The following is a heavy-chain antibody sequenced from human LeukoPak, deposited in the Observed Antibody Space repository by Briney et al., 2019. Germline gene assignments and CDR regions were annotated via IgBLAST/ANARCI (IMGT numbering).Heavy chain of an antibody. CDR3: TSHYREGIAVAPFDY. J-gene: IGHJ4*02. V-gene: IGHV3-73*01. CDR2: IRSKANSYAT. CDR1: GFTFSGSA. Sequence: PGGSLRLSCAASGFTFSGSAMHWVRQASGKGLEWVGRIRSKANSYATAYAASVKGRFTISRDDSKSTAYLQMNSLKTEDTAVYYCTSHYREGIAVAPFDYWGQGTLVTVSS. D-gene: IGHD6-19*01.